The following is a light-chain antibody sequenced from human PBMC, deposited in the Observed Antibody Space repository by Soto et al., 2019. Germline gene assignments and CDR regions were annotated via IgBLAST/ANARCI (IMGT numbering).Light chain of an antibody. CDR3: QQYGSSAFT. CDR1: QSVSSSY. V-gene: IGKV3-20*01. CDR2: GAS. Sequence: EIVLTQSPGTLSLSPGERATLSCRASQSVSSSYLAWYQQKPGQAPRLLIYGASSRATGIPDRFSGSGSGKDFTLNISSLEPQDFAVYYCQQYGSSAFTFGPGTQVAVK. J-gene: IGKJ3*01.